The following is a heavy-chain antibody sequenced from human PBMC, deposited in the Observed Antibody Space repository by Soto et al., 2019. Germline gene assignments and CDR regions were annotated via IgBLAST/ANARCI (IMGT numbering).Heavy chain of an antibody. J-gene: IGHJ5*02. D-gene: IGHD2-15*01. CDR2: ISYSGST. CDR3: ARGGPTGGSYKYNWFDP. Sequence: SETLSLTCTVSGGSISSGDFYWSWIRQPPWRGLEWIGYISYSGSTYYNTSLKSRVTISVDTSKNQFSLKLNSVTAADTAVYYCARGGPTGGSYKYNWFDPWGQGXLVTVYS. V-gene: IGHV4-30-4*01. CDR1: GGSISSGDFY.